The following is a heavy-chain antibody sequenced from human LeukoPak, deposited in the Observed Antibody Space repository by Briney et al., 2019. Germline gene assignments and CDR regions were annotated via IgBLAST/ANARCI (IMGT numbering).Heavy chain of an antibody. Sequence: PSETLSLTCTVSGGSICSYYWSWIRQPPGKGLEWIGYIYYSGSTNYNPSLKSRVTISVDTSKNQFSLKLSSVTAADTAVYYCAGSAYCSGGSCFLGYWGQGTLVTVSS. J-gene: IGHJ4*02. D-gene: IGHD2-15*01. CDR2: IYYSGST. CDR1: GGSICSYY. V-gene: IGHV4-59*01. CDR3: AGSAYCSGGSCFLGY.